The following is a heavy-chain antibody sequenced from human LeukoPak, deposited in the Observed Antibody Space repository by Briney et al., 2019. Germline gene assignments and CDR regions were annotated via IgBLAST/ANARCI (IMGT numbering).Heavy chain of an antibody. CDR3: ARDWGLIGSTDWGGHEDWFDP. J-gene: IGHJ5*02. CDR2: ISAYNGNT. Sequence: ASVKVSCKASGYTFISYGISWVRQAPGQGLEWMGWISAYNGNTNYTQKLQGKVTMTTDTSTSTAYMELRSLRSDDTAVYYCARDWGLIGSTDWGGHEDWFDPWGQGTLVTVSS. CDR1: GYTFISYG. D-gene: IGHD1-7*01. V-gene: IGHV1-18*01.